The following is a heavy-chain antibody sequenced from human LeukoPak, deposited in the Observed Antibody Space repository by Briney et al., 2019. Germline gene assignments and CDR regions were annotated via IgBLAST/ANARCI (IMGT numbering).Heavy chain of an antibody. V-gene: IGHV1-69*04. CDR2: IIPILGIA. D-gene: IGHD5-24*01. CDR1: GGTFSSYA. CDR3: ARTEMATILDFDY. Sequence: ASVKVSCKASGGTFSSYAISWVRQAPGQGLEWMGRIIPILGIANYAQKFQGRVTITADKSTSTAYMELSSLRSEDTAVFYCARTEMATILDFDYWGQGTPVTVSS. J-gene: IGHJ4*02.